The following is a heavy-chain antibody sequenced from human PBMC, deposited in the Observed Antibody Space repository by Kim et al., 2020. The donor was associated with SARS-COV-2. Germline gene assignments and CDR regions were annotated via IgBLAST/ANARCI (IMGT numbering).Heavy chain of an antibody. CDR3: ASEWVVRGVISY. D-gene: IGHD3-10*01. J-gene: IGHJ4*02. Sequence: YYNPSLESRVTISVDTSKNQFSLKLSSVTAADTAVYYCASEWVVRGVISYWGQGTLVTVSS. V-gene: IGHV4-39*01.